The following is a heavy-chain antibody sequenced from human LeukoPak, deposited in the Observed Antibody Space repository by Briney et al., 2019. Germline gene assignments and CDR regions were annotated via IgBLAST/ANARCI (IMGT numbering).Heavy chain of an antibody. Sequence: GGSLRLSCVASGFTFSSYSMNWVRQAPGKGLEWVSSISSSSSYIYYADSVKGRFTISRDNAKNSLYLQMNSLRAEDTAVYYCARGGVVVPAASDYWGQGTLVTVSS. CDR1: GFTFSSYS. D-gene: IGHD2-2*01. CDR2: ISSSSSYI. CDR3: ARGGVVVPAASDY. J-gene: IGHJ4*02. V-gene: IGHV3-21*01.